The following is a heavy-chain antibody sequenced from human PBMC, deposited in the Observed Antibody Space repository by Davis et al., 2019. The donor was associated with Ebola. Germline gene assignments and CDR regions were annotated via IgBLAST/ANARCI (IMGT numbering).Heavy chain of an antibody. CDR2: ISAYNGNT. J-gene: IGHJ5*02. Sequence: AASVKVSCKASGYTFTSYGICWVRQAPGQGLEWMGWISAYNGNTNYAQKLQGRVTMTTDTSTSTAYMELRSLRSDDTAVYYCARDQTTNWFDPWGQGTLVTVSS. V-gene: IGHV1-18*04. CDR3: ARDQTTNWFDP. D-gene: IGHD1-7*01. CDR1: GYTFTSYG.